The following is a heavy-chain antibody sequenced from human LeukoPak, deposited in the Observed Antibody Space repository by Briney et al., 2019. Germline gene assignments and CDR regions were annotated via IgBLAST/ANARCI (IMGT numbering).Heavy chain of an antibody. CDR2: IYSGGST. CDR1: GFTVSSNY. D-gene: IGHD5-18*01. J-gene: IGHJ4*02. Sequence: GGSLRLSCAASGFTVSSNYMSWVRQAPGKGLEWVSVIYSGGSTYYADSVKGRFTISRDNSKNTLYLQMNSLRAEDTAVYYCARLRGYGYGHEDYWGQGTLVTVSS. V-gene: IGHV3-66*01. CDR3: ARLRGYGYGHEDY.